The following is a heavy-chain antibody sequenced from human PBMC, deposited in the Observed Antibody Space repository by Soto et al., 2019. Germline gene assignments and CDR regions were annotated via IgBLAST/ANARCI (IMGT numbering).Heavy chain of an antibody. D-gene: IGHD3-3*01. CDR2: IKSKTDGGTT. Sequence: GGSLRLSCAASGFTFSNAWMSWVRQAPGKGLEWVGRIKSKTDGGTTDYAAPVKGRFTISRDDSKNTLYLQMNSLKTEDTAVYYCTTRTIFGVVHQTTPMLFDIWGQGTMVTVSS. J-gene: IGHJ3*02. V-gene: IGHV3-15*01. CDR3: TTRTIFGVVHQTTPMLFDI. CDR1: GFTFSNAW.